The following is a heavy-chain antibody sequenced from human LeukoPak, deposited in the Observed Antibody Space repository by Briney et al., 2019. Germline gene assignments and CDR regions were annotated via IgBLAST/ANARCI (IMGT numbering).Heavy chain of an antibody. J-gene: IGHJ4*02. CDR3: ARCLTYSSGWYGDY. V-gene: IGHV3-66*01. CDR1: GFTFSSYA. D-gene: IGHD6-19*01. CDR2: IYSGGST. Sequence: GGSLRLSCAASGFTFSSYAMSWVRQAPGKGLEWVSVIYSGGSTYYADSVKGRFTISRDNSKNTLYLQMNSLRAEDTAVYYCARCLTYSSGWYGDYWGQGTLVTVSS.